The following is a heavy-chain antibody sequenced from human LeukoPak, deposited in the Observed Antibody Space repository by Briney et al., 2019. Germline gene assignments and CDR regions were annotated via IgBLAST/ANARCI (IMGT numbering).Heavy chain of an antibody. V-gene: IGHV3-30*18. CDR1: GFTFSSYG. CDR2: ISYDGSNK. CDR3: VKDYCDILNGYAMGVGDY. D-gene: IGHD3-9*01. Sequence: PGGSLRLSCAASGFTFSSYGMHWVRQAPGKGLEWVAVISYDGSNKYYVDSVKGRFTISRDNSKNTLYVQMNSLGVEDTAVYYCVKDYCDILNGYAMGVGDYWGQGTLVTVSS. J-gene: IGHJ4*02.